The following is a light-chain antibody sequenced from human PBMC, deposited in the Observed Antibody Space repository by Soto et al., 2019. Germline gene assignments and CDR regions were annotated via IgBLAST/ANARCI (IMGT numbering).Light chain of an antibody. CDR3: SSFTRSNSYV. V-gene: IGLV2-14*03. J-gene: IGLJ1*01. CDR2: DVS. Sequence: QSVLTQPASVSGSPGQSITISCTGTSSDVGAYNYVSWCQQHPGKVPKLMIYDVSDRPSGVSNRFSGSKSGNTASLTISGLQAEDEADYYCSSFTRSNSYVFGTGTKLTVL. CDR1: SSDVGAYNY.